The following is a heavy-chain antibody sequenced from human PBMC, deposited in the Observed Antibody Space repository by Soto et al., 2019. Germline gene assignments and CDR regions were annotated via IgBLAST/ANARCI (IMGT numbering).Heavy chain of an antibody. CDR1: GGSISSYY. J-gene: IGHJ4*02. D-gene: IGHD3-10*01. CDR2: IYYSGST. V-gene: IGHV4-59*08. Sequence: QVQLQESGPGLVKPSETLSLTCTVSGGSISSYYWSWIRQPPGKGLEWIGYIYYSGSTNYNPSLKRRGTISVDTSKNQFSLKLNSMTAADTAVYYCARHNYGSGSTYFDYWGQGTLVTVSS. CDR3: ARHNYGSGSTYFDY.